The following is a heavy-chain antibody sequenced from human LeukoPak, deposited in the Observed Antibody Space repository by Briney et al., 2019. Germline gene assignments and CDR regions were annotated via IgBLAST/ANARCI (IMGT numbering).Heavy chain of an antibody. CDR3: ARWPSRLNWFDP. Sequence: SETLSLTCTVSGGSLSSYYWSWIRQPPGKGLELIGYFHDGGGTNYNPSLRSRASISVDTPKNQFTLKLSSVTAAGTALFYWARWPSRLNWFDPWGQGTLVTVSS. J-gene: IGHJ5*01. CDR2: FHDGGGT. D-gene: IGHD6-13*01. CDR1: GGSLSSYY. V-gene: IGHV4-59*01.